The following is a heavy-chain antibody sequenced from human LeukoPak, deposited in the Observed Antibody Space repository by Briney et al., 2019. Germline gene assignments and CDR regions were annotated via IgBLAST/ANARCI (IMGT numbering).Heavy chain of an antibody. CDR3: AREAKYFYDNSGYYNNSFDP. D-gene: IGHD3-22*01. CDR1: GFTFSSYD. J-gene: IGHJ5*02. V-gene: IGHV3-30*01. Sequence: GRSLRLSCAASGFTFSSYDMHWVRQAPGKGQEWVAIISDDGSNKYYADSVKGRFTISRDNSKRTLYLQMNNLRAEDTAVYFCAREAKYFYDNSGYYNNSFDPWGQGILVTVSS. CDR2: ISDDGSNK.